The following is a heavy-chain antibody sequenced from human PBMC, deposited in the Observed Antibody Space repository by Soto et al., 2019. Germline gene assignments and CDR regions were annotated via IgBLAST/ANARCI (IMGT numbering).Heavy chain of an antibody. CDR3: ARDGYGGRDYRSFDY. J-gene: IGHJ4*02. D-gene: IGHD5-12*01. CDR2: IWYDGSQA. V-gene: IGHV3-33*01. Sequence: QVQLVESGGGVVQPGTSLRLSCAASGSTFSCCGMHWVRQAPGKGLEWVAIIWYDGSQAYYGDSVNGRFTVSRDNSKNMVYLQMNSLRVDETAVYYCARDGYGGRDYRSFDYWGQGTLVSVSS. CDR1: GSTFSCCG.